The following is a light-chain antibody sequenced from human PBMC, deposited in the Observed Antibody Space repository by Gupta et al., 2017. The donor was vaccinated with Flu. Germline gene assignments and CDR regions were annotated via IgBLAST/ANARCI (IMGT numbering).Light chain of an antibody. CDR3: PSRDSSGKHVV. CDR1: GLRTYY. J-gene: IGLJ2*01. V-gene: IGLV3-19*01. CDR2: GKN. Sequence: VSVALGQTVRIRCQGDGLRTYYTSWYQQKPGQAPVLVIYGKNNRPSGIPDRFSGSSSGNTASLTITGAQAEDEADYYCPSRDSSGKHVVFGG.